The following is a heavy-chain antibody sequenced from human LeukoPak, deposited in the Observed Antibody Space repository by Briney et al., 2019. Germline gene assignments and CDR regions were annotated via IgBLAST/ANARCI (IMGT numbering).Heavy chain of an antibody. CDR1: GFTFSSYA. V-gene: IGHV3-30*04. Sequence: GGSLRLSCAASGFTFSSYAMHWVRQAPGKGLEWVAVISYDGSNKYYADSVKGRFTISRDNSKNTLYLRMNSLRAEDTAVYYCARGGAAMVRGVEGDYWGQGTLVTVSS. J-gene: IGHJ4*02. CDR3: ARGGAAMVRGVEGDY. D-gene: IGHD3-10*01. CDR2: ISYDGSNK.